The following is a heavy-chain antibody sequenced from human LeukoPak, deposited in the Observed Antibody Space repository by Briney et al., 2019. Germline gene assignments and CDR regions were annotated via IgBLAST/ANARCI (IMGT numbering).Heavy chain of an antibody. V-gene: IGHV4-39*01. D-gene: IGHD2-2*01. Sequence: PSETLSLTCTVSGGSISSSSYYWGWIRQPPGKGLEWIGSIYYSGSTYYNPSLKSRVTISVDTSKNQFSLRLSSVTAADTAVYYCARGFDDLGYCSSTSCYVAYYGMDVWGQGTTVTVSS. J-gene: IGHJ6*02. CDR1: GGSISSSSYY. CDR3: ARGFDDLGYCSSTSCYVAYYGMDV. CDR2: IYYSGST.